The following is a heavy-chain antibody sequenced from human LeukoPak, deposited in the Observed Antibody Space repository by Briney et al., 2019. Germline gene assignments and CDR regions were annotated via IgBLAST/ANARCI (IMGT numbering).Heavy chain of an antibody. D-gene: IGHD6-19*01. CDR3: ARGGAGYYFDS. CDR2: ISSSSSTI. V-gene: IGHV3-48*04. Sequence: GSLRLSCAASGFTFSSYSMNWVRQAPGKGLEWVSYISSSSSTIYYADSVKGRFTISRDNAENSLYLHMNSLRAEDTAVYYCARGGAGYYFDSWGQGTLLTVSS. CDR1: GFTFSSYS. J-gene: IGHJ4*02.